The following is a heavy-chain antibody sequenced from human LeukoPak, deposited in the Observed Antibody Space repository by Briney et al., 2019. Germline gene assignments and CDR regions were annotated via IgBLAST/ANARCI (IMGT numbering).Heavy chain of an antibody. D-gene: IGHD2-21*01. J-gene: IGHJ3*02. CDR1: GFTFTTYA. CDR2: ISSSGADT. V-gene: IGHV3-23*01. Sequence: GGSLRLSCAASGFTFTTYAMNWVRQSPGKGLEWVSTISSSGADTYYADSVKGRFTNSRDNSKNTLDLQMHSLRAEDTAVYYCANGKGIAEAFDMWGQGTMVTVSS. CDR3: ANGKGIAEAFDM.